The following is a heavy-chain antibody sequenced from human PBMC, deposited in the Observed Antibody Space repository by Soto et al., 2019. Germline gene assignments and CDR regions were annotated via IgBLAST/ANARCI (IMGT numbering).Heavy chain of an antibody. V-gene: IGHV3-21*01. J-gene: IGHJ6*02. CDR2: ISSRSDI. D-gene: IGHD2-2*02. Sequence: KTGGSLRLSCVGSGFTFSTYSINWVRQAPGKGLEWVSSISSRSDIYYADSVKGRFTISRDNAKNSVSLQMNSLRAEDTAVYYCAREYTAWPLAYGLDVWGQGAMVTVSS. CDR1: GFTFSTYS. CDR3: AREYTAWPLAYGLDV.